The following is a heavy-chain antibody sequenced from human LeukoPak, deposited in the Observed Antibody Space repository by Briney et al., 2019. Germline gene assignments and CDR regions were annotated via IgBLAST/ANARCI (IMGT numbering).Heavy chain of an antibody. J-gene: IGHJ3*02. CDR2: IYPGNSDT. CDR3: ARLSMIDTFDI. D-gene: IGHD3-22*01. CDR1: GYSFMTYW. V-gene: IGHV5-51*01. Sequence: GESLKISCQASGYSFMTYWIGWVRQMPGKGLEWMAIIYPGNSDTKYSPSFQDQVTISADKSINTAYLHWRSLKASDTAMYYCARLSMIDTFDIWGLGTVVTVSS.